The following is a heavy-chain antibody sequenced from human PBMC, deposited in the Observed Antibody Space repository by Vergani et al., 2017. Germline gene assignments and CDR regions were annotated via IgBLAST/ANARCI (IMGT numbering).Heavy chain of an antibody. CDR2: INPSGGST. Sequence: QVQLVQSGAEVKKPGASVKVSCKASGGTFSSYAISWVRQAPGQGLEWMGIINPSGGSTSYAQKFQGRVTMTRDTSTSTVYMELSSLRSEDTAVYYCARGRWELHPPGGYWGQGTLVTVSS. CDR3: ARGRWELHPPGGY. V-gene: IGHV1-46*01. D-gene: IGHD1-26*01. CDR1: GGTFSSYA. J-gene: IGHJ4*02.